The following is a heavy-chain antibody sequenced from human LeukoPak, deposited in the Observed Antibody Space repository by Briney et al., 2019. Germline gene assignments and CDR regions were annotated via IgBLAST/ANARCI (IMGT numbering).Heavy chain of an antibody. J-gene: IGHJ4*02. CDR2: ISSSSSYI. D-gene: IGHD4/OR15-4a*01. CDR1: GFTFSSYT. CDR3: AKDPTHFRVWDDYDTNILSH. V-gene: IGHV3-21*01. Sequence: GGSLRLSCAASGFTFSSYTLNWVRQAPGKGLEWVSSISSSSSYIYYADSAKGRFTISRDNAKNSLYLQMNSLRAEDTAVYYCAKDPTHFRVWDDYDTNILSHWGQGTLVTVSS.